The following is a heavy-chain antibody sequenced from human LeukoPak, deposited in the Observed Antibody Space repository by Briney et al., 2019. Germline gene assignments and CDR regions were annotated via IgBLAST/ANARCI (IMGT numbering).Heavy chain of an antibody. J-gene: IGHJ4*02. CDR1: GFTFSSYA. CDR2: ISGSGGST. Sequence: GGSLRLSCAASGFTFSSYAMSWVRQAPGKGLESVSAISGSGGSTYYADSVKGRFTISRDNSKNTLYLQMNSLRAEDTAVYYCAKRDEDYGSGSYYNHYFDYWGQGTLVTVSS. D-gene: IGHD3-10*01. CDR3: AKRDEDYGSGSYYNHYFDY. V-gene: IGHV3-23*01.